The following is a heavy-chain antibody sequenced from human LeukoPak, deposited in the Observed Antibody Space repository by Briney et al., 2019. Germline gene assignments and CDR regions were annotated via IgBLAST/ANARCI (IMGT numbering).Heavy chain of an antibody. V-gene: IGHV4-61*01. Sequence: SETLSLTCTVSGVSVSGGRYYWSWIRQSPGEGLEVIGYISDSGSTNYNPSLKSRVTISVDTSKNQFSLKLTSVTAADTAVYYCARDIVRGDGYYYDSWGRGTLVTVSS. CDR1: GVSVSGGRYY. D-gene: IGHD5-24*01. CDR2: ISDSGST. CDR3: ARDIVRGDGYYYDS. J-gene: IGHJ5*01.